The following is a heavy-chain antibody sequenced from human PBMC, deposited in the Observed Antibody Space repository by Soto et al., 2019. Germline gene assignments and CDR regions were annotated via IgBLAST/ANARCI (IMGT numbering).Heavy chain of an antibody. V-gene: IGHV1-18*01. CDR1: GYTFTSYG. J-gene: IGHJ3*02. CDR2: ISAYNGNT. CDR3: ARDNSNLDAFDI. Sequence: ASVKVSCKASGYTFTSYGISWVRHAPGQGLEWMGWISAYNGNTNYAQKLQGRVTMTTDTSTSTAYMELRSLRSDDTAVYYCARDNSNLDAFDIWGQGTMVTVSS. D-gene: IGHD4-4*01.